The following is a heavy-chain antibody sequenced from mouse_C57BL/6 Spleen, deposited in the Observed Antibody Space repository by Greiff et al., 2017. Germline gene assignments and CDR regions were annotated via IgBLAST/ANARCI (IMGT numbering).Heavy chain of an antibody. CDR3: ASGSTHYCDD. D-gene: IGHD2-1*01. CDR1: GYTFTSYW. CDR2: IYPSDSET. Sequence: QVQLQQPGAELVRPGSSVKLSCKASGYTFTSYWMDWVKQRPGQGLEWIGNIYPSDSETHYNQKFKDKATLTVDKSSSTAYMQLSSLTSEDSAVYYCASGSTHYCDDWGQGTTLTVSS. V-gene: IGHV1-61*01. J-gene: IGHJ2*01.